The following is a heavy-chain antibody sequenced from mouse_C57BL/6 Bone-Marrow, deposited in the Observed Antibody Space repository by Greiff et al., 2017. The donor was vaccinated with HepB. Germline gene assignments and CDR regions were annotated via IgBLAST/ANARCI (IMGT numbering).Heavy chain of an antibody. CDR2: ISNGGGST. Sequence: EVQLVESGGGLVQPGGSLKLSCAASGFTFSDYYMYWVRQTPEKRLEWVAYISNGGGSTYYPDTVKGRFTISRDNAKNTLYLQMSRLKSEDTAMYYWARLVIWCADWGQGTLVTVSA. CDR1: GFTFSDYY. V-gene: IGHV5-12*01. CDR3: ARLVIWCAD. J-gene: IGHJ3*01. D-gene: IGHD2-1*01.